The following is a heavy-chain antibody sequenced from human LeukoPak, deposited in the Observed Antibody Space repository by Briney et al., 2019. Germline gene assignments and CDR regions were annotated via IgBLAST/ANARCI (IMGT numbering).Heavy chain of an antibody. J-gene: IGHJ4*03. Sequence: SETLSLTCAVSGGSPSAYYWSWIRQSPGKGLQWMAEVNHRGDTNHNPSVKGRVTISVDTSKNQFSLKVTSLTAADTAVYYCASGPTMSETGYFDYWGQGTLVTVSS. D-gene: IGHD1-1*01. CDR2: VNHRGDT. CDR1: GGSPSAYY. CDR3: ASGPTMSETGYFDY. V-gene: IGHV4-34*01.